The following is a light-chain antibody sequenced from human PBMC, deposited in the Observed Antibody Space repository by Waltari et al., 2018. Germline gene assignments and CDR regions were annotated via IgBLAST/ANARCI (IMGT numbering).Light chain of an antibody. J-gene: IGLJ2*01. CDR3: QTWGTAIWV. V-gene: IGLV4-69*01. CDR1: SGHSYYP. Sequence: QLVLTQSPSASASLGASVKPTCTLSSGHSYYPIAWHQQHPDRGPRFLMKVNSDGSHTNGEEIPDRFSGSSSGAERFLTISSLQSDDEAVYYCQTWGTAIWVFGGGTKLTVL. CDR2: VNSDGSH.